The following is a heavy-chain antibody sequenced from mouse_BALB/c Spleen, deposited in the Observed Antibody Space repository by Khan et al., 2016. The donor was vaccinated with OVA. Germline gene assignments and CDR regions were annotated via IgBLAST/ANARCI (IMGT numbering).Heavy chain of an antibody. V-gene: IGHV3-2*02. J-gene: IGHJ2*01. CDR1: GYSITSGYA. Sequence: EVQLQESGPGLVKPSQSLSLTCTVTGYSITSGYAWNWFRQFPGNKLEWLGYISYSGVTSYTPSLKSRISITRDTSKNQLFLQLNSVTTEDTATYYSARGNYYGYYFDYWGQGTTLTVSS. CDR2: ISYSGVT. CDR3: ARGNYYGYYFDY. D-gene: IGHD1-1*01.